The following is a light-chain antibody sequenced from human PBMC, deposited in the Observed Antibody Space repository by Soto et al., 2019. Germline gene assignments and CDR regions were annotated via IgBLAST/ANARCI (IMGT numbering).Light chain of an antibody. CDR3: QQYTDYPFT. CDR2: AAT. Sequence: DIQMTQSPSSLSASVGDRVTITCRASQDIHNYLAWFQQKPGMAPKSLIYAATNLHSGVPSKFSGSASGTEFNLTITSLQPEDFATYYCQQYTDYPFTFGQGTKLEIK. V-gene: IGKV1-16*02. J-gene: IGKJ2*01. CDR1: QDIHNY.